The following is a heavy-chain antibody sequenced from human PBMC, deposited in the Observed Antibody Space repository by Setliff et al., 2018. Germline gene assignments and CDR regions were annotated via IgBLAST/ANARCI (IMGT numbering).Heavy chain of an antibody. CDR1: GGGGSFSNYY. Sequence: PSETLSLTCGVYGGGGSFSNYYWSWIRQPPGKGLEWIGEISPVGSTNYNPSLRSRVTMSLDASKNRFSLNLTSVTAADTAVYFLATSGFCSSGSCYSVDDGGQGALVTVSS. V-gene: IGHV4-34*01. CDR3: ATSGFCSSGSCYSVDD. CDR2: ISPVGST. D-gene: IGHD2-15*01. J-gene: IGHJ4*02.